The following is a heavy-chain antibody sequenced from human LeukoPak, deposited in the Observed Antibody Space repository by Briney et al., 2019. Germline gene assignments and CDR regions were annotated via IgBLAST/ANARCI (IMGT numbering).Heavy chain of an antibody. CDR2: ISAYNGNT. D-gene: IGHD7-27*01. V-gene: IGHV1-18*01. CDR1: GYTFTSYG. Sequence: GSSVKVSCKASGYTFTSYGISWVRQAPGQGLEWMGWISAYNGNTNYAQKLQGRVTMTTDTSTSTAYMELRGLRSDDTAVYYCARDSRGDYYFDYWGQGTLVTVSS. J-gene: IGHJ4*02. CDR3: ARDSRGDYYFDY.